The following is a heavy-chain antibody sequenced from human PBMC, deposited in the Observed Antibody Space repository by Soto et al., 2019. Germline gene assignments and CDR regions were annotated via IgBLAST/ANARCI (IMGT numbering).Heavy chain of an antibody. CDR1: GGSFSGYY. J-gene: IGHJ6*02. CDR2: INHGGST. D-gene: IGHD6-19*01. V-gene: IGHV4-34*01. CDR3: ARARGRSSGWGAYYYYGLDV. Sequence: ASETLSLTCAVYGGSFSGYYWTWIRQPPGKGLEWIGQINHGGSTIYNPSLKSRVTMSIDTSKNQFSLRLTSVTAAETGVYYCARARGRSSGWGAYYYYGLDVWGQGTTVTVSS.